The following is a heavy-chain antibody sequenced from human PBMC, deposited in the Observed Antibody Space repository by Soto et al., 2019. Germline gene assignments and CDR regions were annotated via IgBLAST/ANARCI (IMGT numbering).Heavy chain of an antibody. Sequence: QVQLVESGGGVVQPGRSLRLSCAASGFTFSSYAMHWVRQAPGKGLEWVAVISYDGSNKYYADSVKGRFTISRDNSKNTLYLQMNSLRAEDTAVYYCARDLGYSGSYFDYWGQGTLVTVSS. CDR1: GFTFSSYA. J-gene: IGHJ4*02. CDR3: ARDLGYSGSYFDY. V-gene: IGHV3-30-3*01. CDR2: ISYDGSNK. D-gene: IGHD1-26*01.